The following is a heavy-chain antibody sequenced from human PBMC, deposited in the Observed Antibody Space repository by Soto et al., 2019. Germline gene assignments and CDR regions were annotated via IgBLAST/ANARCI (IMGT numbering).Heavy chain of an antibody. CDR3: ARDFDY. CDR2: ISYDGSNK. V-gene: IGHV3-30-3*01. CDR1: GFTFSSYA. J-gene: IGHJ4*02. Sequence: QVQLVESGGGVVQPGRSLRLSCEASGFTFSSYAMHWVRQAPGKGLEWVAVISYDGSNKYYADSVKGRFTISRDNSKNTLYLQMNSLRAEDTAVYYCARDFDYWGQGTLVTVSS.